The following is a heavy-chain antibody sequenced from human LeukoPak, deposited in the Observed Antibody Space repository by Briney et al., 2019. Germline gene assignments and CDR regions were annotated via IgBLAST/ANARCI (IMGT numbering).Heavy chain of an antibody. CDR1: GFTFDDHA. J-gene: IGHJ3*02. Sequence: PGRSLRLSCAASGFTFDDHAMHWVRQAPGKGLEWVSGISWNSGSIGYADSVKGRFTISRDNAKNPLYLQMNSLRAEDTALYYCAKLPFRSPYTAMVRAFDIWGQGTMVTVSS. V-gene: IGHV3-9*01. D-gene: IGHD5-18*01. CDR2: ISWNSGSI. CDR3: AKLPFRSPYTAMVRAFDI.